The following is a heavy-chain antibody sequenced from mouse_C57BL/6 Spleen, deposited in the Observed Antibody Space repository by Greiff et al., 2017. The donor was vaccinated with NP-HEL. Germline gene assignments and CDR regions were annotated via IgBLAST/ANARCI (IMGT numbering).Heavy chain of an antibody. J-gene: IGHJ4*01. D-gene: IGHD2-4*01. Sequence: QVQLQQSGAELVKPGASVKMSCKASGYAFSSYWMHWVKQRPGQGLEWIGQIYPGDGDTNYNGKFKGKATLTADKSSSTAYLQLSSLTSEDSAVYFFARRTGYYYDGYAMDYWGQGTSVTVSS. CDR1: GYAFSSYW. CDR2: IYPGDGDT. CDR3: ARRTGYYYDGYAMDY. V-gene: IGHV1-80*01.